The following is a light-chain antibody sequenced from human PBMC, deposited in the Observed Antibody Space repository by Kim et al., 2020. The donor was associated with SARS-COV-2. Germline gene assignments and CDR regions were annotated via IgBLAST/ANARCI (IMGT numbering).Light chain of an antibody. CDR2: YDT. CDR3: QVWDSYSNHVI. Sequence: PGRAAKNTSGGNNNGRKSVQGYRRRPDQAPIMVISYDTERPSEIPERCSGSNSGNTASLVSRRVEAGDEADYYCQVWDSYSNHVIFGGGTKLTVL. V-gene: IGLV3-21*01. CDR1: NNGRKS. J-gene: IGLJ2*01.